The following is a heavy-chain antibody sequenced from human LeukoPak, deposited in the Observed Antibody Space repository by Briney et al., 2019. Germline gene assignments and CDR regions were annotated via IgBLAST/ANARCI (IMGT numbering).Heavy chain of an antibody. CDR3: AANGYSSGWYY. CDR1: GFTFTSSA. CDR2: IVVGSDNT. Sequence: GASVKVSCKASGFTFTSSAMQWVRQARGQRLEWIGWIVVGSDNTNYAQKFQERVTITRDMSTSTAYMELSSLRSEDTAVYYCAANGYSSGWYYWGQGTLVTVSS. J-gene: IGHJ4*02. D-gene: IGHD6-19*01. V-gene: IGHV1-58*02.